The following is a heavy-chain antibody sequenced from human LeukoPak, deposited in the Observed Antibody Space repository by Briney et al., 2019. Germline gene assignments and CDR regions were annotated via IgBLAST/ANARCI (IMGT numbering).Heavy chain of an antibody. V-gene: IGHV1-18*04. CDR3: ARHSGSGWQALGY. Sequence: ASVKVSCKASGYTFSNYGISWGRQAPGLGLEWMGWTSYNGNTNYAQKFQDRVTMTTDTSMTTAYMELRSLESDDTAVYYCARHSGSGWQALGYWGQGTLVTVSS. J-gene: IGHJ4*02. CDR1: GYTFSNYG. CDR2: TSYNGNT. D-gene: IGHD6-19*01.